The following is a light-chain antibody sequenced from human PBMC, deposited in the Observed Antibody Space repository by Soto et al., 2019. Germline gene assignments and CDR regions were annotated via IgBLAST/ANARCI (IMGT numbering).Light chain of an antibody. Sequence: DIQMTQSPSSVSAPEGDRVTIPCRASRVMANWLAWYQKKPGKAPKLLIYAASGLPSGVPSRFSGSGSGTDFTLTISSLQPEDFATYYCQQANSFPLTFGGGTKVEIK. J-gene: IGKJ4*01. V-gene: IGKV1-12*01. CDR2: AAS. CDR3: QQANSFPLT. CDR1: RVMANW.